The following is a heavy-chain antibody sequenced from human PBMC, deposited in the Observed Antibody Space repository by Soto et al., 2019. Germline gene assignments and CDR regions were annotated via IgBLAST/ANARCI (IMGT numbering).Heavy chain of an antibody. Sequence: EVLLVETGGALIQPGGSLRLSCAASGFDVSYNYMSWVRQAPGKGLEWLSIIHPDGATYYAGSVKGRFTISRDNSKNTVHLQMNDLRGDDTAVCYCGSIAVAEGFDPWGQGTLVTVSS. CDR1: GFDVSYNY. CDR3: GSIAVAEGFDP. V-gene: IGHV3-53*02. CDR2: IHPDGAT. J-gene: IGHJ5*02. D-gene: IGHD6-19*01.